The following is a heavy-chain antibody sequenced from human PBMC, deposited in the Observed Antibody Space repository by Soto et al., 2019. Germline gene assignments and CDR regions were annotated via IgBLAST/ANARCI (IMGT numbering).Heavy chain of an antibody. J-gene: IGHJ4*02. CDR1: GFSFVSYW. CDR3: AKAEYYDFWSGYSTSNSYFDY. V-gene: IGHV3-74*01. CDR2: INGNADNS. Sequence: GGSLRLSCAASGFSFVSYWMHWVRQVPGEGLAWVSRINGNADNSDYADSVKGRFTISRDNAMNRLYLQMDSLRADDTAVYYCAKAEYYDFWSGYSTSNSYFDYWGQGTLVTVPS. D-gene: IGHD3-3*01.